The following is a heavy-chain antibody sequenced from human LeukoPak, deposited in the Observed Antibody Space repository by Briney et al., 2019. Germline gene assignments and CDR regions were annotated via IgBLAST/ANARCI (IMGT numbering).Heavy chain of an antibody. CDR3: TTEAMITFGGVEFDY. Sequence: GGSLRLSCAASGFTFSNHAMSWVRQAPGKGLEWVGRIKSKTDGGTTEYAAPVKGRFTISRDDSKNTLYLQMNSLKTEDTAVYYCTTEAMITFGGVEFDYWGQGTLVTVSS. D-gene: IGHD3-16*01. V-gene: IGHV3-15*01. CDR1: GFTFSNHA. CDR2: IKSKTDGGTT. J-gene: IGHJ4*02.